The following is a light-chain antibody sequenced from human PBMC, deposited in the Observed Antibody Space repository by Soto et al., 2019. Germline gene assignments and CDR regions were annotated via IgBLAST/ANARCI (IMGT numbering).Light chain of an antibody. Sequence: VLTQPGSVSGSPGQSITISCAGTRDDIGAYDYVSWYQQHPGNAPKLLVYEVTNRPSGVSDRFSGSKSGNTASLTISGLQAEDEADYYCNSYTNSSAVVFGGGTKVTVL. CDR2: EVT. V-gene: IGLV2-14*01. J-gene: IGLJ2*01. CDR1: RDDIGAYDY. CDR3: NSYTNSSAVV.